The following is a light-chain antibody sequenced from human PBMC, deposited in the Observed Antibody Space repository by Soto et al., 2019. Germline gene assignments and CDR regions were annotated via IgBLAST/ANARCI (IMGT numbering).Light chain of an antibody. CDR3: TSYTSTNSLV. J-gene: IGLJ2*01. CDR1: NGDVGGFNY. Sequence: QSALTQPASVSGSPGQSITISCTGTNGDVGGFNYVSWYRQYPGKAPKLMIYNVGDRPSGVSSRFSGSKSGSTASLTISGLQAEDEADYYCTSYTSTNSLVFGGGTKLTVL. V-gene: IGLV2-14*03. CDR2: NVG.